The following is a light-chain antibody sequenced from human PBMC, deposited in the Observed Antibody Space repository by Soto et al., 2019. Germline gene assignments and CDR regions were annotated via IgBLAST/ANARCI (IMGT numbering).Light chain of an antibody. Sequence: QSVLTQPASVSGSPGQSITISGTGTSSDIGGYNYVSWYQQHPGKAPKLMIYDVSDRPSGGSNRFSAWKSGNAASLTISGLQAEDEADYYCGSYASSNTVLFGGGTKLTVL. J-gene: IGLJ2*01. CDR2: DVS. CDR3: GSYASSNTVL. V-gene: IGLV2-14*03. CDR1: SSDIGGYNY.